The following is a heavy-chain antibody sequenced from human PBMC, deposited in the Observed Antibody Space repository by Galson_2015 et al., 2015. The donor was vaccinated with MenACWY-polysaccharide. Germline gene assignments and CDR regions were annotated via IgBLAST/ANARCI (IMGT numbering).Heavy chain of an antibody. J-gene: IGHJ3*02. V-gene: IGHV2-5*01. Sequence: PALVNPTQPLTLPCNFSGFSLTNAGVGVGWIRQPPGKALEWLALTYWNEDKRYSPRLESRLTITKDTSKNQVALTMTNMDPVDTGTYYCAHFKVLIHVFDIWGQGTTVTVSS. CDR1: GFSLTNAGVG. CDR3: AHFKVLIHVFDI. CDR2: TYWNEDK.